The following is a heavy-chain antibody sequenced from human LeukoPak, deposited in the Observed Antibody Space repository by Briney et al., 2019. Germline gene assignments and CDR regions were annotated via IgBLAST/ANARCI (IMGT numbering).Heavy chain of an antibody. CDR1: GFTFSSSA. D-gene: IGHD1-26*01. V-gene: IGHV3-23*01. J-gene: IGHJ2*01. CDR2: ISGSGSST. Sequence: GGSLRLSCEASGFTFSSSAMSWVRQAPGKGLEWVSAISGSGSSTYYADSVKGRFTISRDSSKNTLFLHMNTLRAEDTAIYYCAKDRTVGASYWYFDLWGRGTLVTVSS. CDR3: AKDRTVGASYWYFDL.